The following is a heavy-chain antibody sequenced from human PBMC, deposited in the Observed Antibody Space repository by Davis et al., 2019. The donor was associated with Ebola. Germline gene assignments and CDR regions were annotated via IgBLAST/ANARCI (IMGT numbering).Heavy chain of an antibody. Sequence: PGGSLRLSCAASGFTFSSYAMSWVRQAPGKGLEWVSAISGSGGSTYYADSVKGRFTISRDNSKNTLYLQMNSLRAEDTAVYYCAKYSSGWTDLGYNWFDPWGQGTLVTVSS. CDR2: ISGSGGST. J-gene: IGHJ5*02. CDR3: AKYSSGWTDLGYNWFDP. D-gene: IGHD6-19*01. V-gene: IGHV3-23*01. CDR1: GFTFSSYA.